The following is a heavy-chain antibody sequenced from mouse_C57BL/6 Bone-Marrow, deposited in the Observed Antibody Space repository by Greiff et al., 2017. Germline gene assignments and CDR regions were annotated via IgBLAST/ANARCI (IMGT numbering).Heavy chain of an antibody. CDR3: ARGGDDAWFAY. D-gene: IGHD2-2*01. J-gene: IGHJ3*01. V-gene: IGHV1-82*01. CDR2: IYPGDGDT. Sequence: QVQLKESGPELVKPGASVKLSCKASGYAFRSSWMNWVKQRPGKGLEWIGRIYPGDGDTNYNGKFKGKATMPADNSSSTAYMQLSSLTSEVSAVYFGARGGDDAWFAYWGQGTLVTVSA. CDR1: GYAFRSSW.